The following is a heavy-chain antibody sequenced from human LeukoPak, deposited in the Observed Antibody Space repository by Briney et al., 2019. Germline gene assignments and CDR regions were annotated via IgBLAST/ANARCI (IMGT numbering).Heavy chain of an antibody. Sequence: GGSLRLSCAASGFTFSDYYMSWIRQAPGKGLEWISYVSNSGSTIYYADSVKGRFTISRDNAKNSLYLQMNSLRDEDTAVYYCARDPGYTGRFDYWGQGTLVTVSP. J-gene: IGHJ4*02. CDR1: GFTFSDYY. D-gene: IGHD5-18*01. V-gene: IGHV3-11*04. CDR3: ARDPGYTGRFDY. CDR2: VSNSGSTI.